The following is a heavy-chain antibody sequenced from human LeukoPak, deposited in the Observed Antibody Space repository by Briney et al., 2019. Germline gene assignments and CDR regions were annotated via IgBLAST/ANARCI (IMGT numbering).Heavy chain of an antibody. V-gene: IGHV4-59*01. Sequence: SETLSLTCTVSGGSISSYYWSWIRQPPGKGLEWIGHIYYSGSTNYNPSLKSRVTISVDTSKNQFSLKLSSVTAADTAVYYCARGRWVSGPYYFGYWGQGTLVTVSS. CDR1: GGSISSYY. CDR3: ARGRWVSGPYYFGY. CDR2: IYYSGST. J-gene: IGHJ4*02. D-gene: IGHD6-13*01.